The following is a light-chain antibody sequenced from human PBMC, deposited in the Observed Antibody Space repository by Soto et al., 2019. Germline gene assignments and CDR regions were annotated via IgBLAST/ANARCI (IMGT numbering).Light chain of an antibody. V-gene: IGLV2-14*01. CDR2: EVS. CDR3: AAWDDSLNGRWV. CDR1: SSDVGGYNY. Sequence: QSALTQPASVSGSPGQSITISCTGTSSDVGGYNYVSWYQQHPGKAPKLMIYEVSNRPSGVSNRFSGSKSGNTASLTISGLQAEDEADYYCAAWDDSLNGRWVFGGGTKLTVL. J-gene: IGLJ3*02.